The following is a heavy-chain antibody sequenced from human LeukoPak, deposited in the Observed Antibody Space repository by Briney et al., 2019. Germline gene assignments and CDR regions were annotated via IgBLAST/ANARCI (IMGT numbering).Heavy chain of an antibody. CDR2: IKQDGSTK. Sequence: PGGSLRLSCAASGFTYSDYWMSWVRQAPGKGLEWVANIKQDGSTKYYVDSVKGRFTISRDNAKNSLYLQMNSLRAEDTAVYYCARDRAWEPADYWGQGTLVTVSS. V-gene: IGHV3-7*01. CDR1: GFTYSDYW. CDR3: ARDRAWEPADY. D-gene: IGHD1-26*01. J-gene: IGHJ4*02.